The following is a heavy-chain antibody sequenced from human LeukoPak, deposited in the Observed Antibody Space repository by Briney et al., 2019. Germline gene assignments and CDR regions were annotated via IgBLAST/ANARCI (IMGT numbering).Heavy chain of an antibody. D-gene: IGHD6-13*01. V-gene: IGHV1-2*02. CDR2: INPNSGGT. Sequence: ASVKVSCKASGYTFTGYYMHWVRQAPGQGLEWMGWINPNSGGTNYAQKFQGRVTMTRDTSISTAYMELSRLRSDDTAVYYCAREHIAAAADYYMDVWGKGTTVTVSS. J-gene: IGHJ6*03. CDR1: GYTFTGYY. CDR3: AREHIAAAADYYMDV.